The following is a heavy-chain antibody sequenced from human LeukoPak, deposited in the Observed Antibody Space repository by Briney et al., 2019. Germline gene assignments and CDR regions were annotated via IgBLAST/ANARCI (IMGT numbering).Heavy chain of an antibody. CDR2: IPYDGSNK. V-gene: IGHV3-30*04. CDR3: ARELGIAAPRAHWYFDL. J-gene: IGHJ2*01. Sequence: GRTLRLSCAASGFTFSSYAMHWVRQAPGKGLEWVALIPYDGSNKYYADSVKGRFTVSRDNSKNTLYLQMNSLRAEDTAVYYCARELGIAAPRAHWYFDLWGRGTLVTVSS. D-gene: IGHD6-13*01. CDR1: GFTFSSYA.